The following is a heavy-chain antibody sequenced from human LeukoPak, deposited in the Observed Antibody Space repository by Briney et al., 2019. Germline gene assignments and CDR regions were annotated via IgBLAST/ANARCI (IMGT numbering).Heavy chain of an antibody. D-gene: IGHD3-10*01. CDR3: ARKSGDGMDV. J-gene: IGHJ6*04. CDR1: GFTFSSYE. V-gene: IGHV3-48*03. CDR2: ISSSGSTI. Sequence: GGSLRLSCAASGFTFSSYEMNWVRQAPGKGLEWVSHISSSGSTIYYADSVKGRFTISRDNAKNSLYLQMNSLRAEDTAVYYCARKSGDGMDVWGKGTTVTVSS.